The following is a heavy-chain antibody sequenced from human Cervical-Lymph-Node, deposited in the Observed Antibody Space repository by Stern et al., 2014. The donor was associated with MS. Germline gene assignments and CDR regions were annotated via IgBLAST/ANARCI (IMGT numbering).Heavy chain of an antibody. CDR3: VRRRDSDSYDTFDI. Sequence: MQLVQSGAAVKKPGESLKISCKTSGYSFSNFWIGWVRQKPGKGLEWMGIIYPEDSDTTYSPSFQGHVTISADESISTAYLQWRSLKASDTAMYYCVRRRDSDSYDTFDIWGQGTMLSVSA. CDR1: GYSFSNFW. D-gene: IGHD3-22*01. J-gene: IGHJ3*02. V-gene: IGHV5-51*01. CDR2: IYPEDSDT.